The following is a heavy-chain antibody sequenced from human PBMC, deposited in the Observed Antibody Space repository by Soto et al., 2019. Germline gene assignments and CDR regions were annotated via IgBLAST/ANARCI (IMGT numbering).Heavy chain of an antibody. V-gene: IGHV3-53*01. D-gene: IGHD2-15*01. CDR3: ARDAVYCSGGSCQPGKSDH. J-gene: IGHJ4*02. Sequence: EVQLVESGGTLIQPGGSLRLSCAASGFTVSSNYMSWVRQAPGKGLEWVSDIYSGGSTNYADSVKGRFTISRDNSKNTLYLQMNSLRAEDTAVYYCARDAVYCSGGSCQPGKSDHWGQGTLVTVSS. CDR1: GFTVSSNY. CDR2: IYSGGST.